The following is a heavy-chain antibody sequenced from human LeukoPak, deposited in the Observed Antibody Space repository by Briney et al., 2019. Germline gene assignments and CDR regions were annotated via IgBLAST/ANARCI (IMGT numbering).Heavy chain of an antibody. J-gene: IGHJ4*02. V-gene: IGHV4-61*02. D-gene: IGHD3-10*01. CDR1: GGSISSGSYY. CDR2: IYTSGST. Sequence: SETLSLTCTVSGGSISSGSYYWSWIRQPAGKGLEWIGRIYTSGSTNYNPSLKSRVTISVDTSKNQFSLKLSSVTAADTAVYYCARAYGSGSYSFDYWGQGTLVTVSS. CDR3: ARAYGSGSYSFDY.